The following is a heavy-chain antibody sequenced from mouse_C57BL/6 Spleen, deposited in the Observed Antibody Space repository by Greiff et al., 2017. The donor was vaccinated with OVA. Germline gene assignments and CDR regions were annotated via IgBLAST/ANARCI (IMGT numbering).Heavy chain of an antibody. D-gene: IGHD2-3*01. CDR3: ASDGYYPAWFAY. CDR2: ISDGGSYT. Sequence: EVKLVESGGGLVKPGGSLKLSCAASGLTFSSYAMSWVRQTPEKRLEWVATISDGGSYTYYPDNVKGRFTISRDNAKNTLYLQMSHLKSEDTAKYYCASDGYYPAWFAYWGQGTLVTVSA. J-gene: IGHJ3*01. V-gene: IGHV5-4*03. CDR1: GLTFSSYA.